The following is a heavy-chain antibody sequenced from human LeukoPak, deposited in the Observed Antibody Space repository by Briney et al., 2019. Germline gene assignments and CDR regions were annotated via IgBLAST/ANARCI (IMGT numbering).Heavy chain of an antibody. V-gene: IGHV4-30-2*01. CDR2: IYHSGST. CDR3: ARGEVGATEGFDY. J-gene: IGHJ4*02. D-gene: IGHD1-26*01. Sequence: SETLSLTCTVSGGSISSGGYYWSWIRQPPGKGPEWIGYIYHSGSTYYNPSLKSRVTISVDRSKNQFSLKLSSVTAADTAVYYCARGEVGATEGFDYWGQGTLVTVSS. CDR1: GGSISSGGYY.